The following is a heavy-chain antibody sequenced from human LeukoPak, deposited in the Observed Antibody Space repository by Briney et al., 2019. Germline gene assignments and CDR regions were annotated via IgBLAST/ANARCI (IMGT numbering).Heavy chain of an antibody. CDR1: GGSISSYY. V-gene: IGHV4-59*01. J-gene: IGHJ6*03. Sequence: SETLSLTCTVSGGSISSYYWSWIRQPPGKGLEWIGYIYYSGSTNYNPSLKSRVTISIDTSNKQFSLNLSSVTAADTAVYYCARYFYYSMDVWGKGTTVTVSS. CDR2: IYYSGST. CDR3: ARYFYYSMDV.